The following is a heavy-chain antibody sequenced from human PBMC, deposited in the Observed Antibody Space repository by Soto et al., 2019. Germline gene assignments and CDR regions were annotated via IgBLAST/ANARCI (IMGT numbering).Heavy chain of an antibody. CDR3: AREYCSGGSCYSGWFDP. CDR2: IIPIFGTA. V-gene: IGHV1-69*12. CDR1: GGTFSSYA. Sequence: QVQLVQSGAEVKKPGSSVKVSCKASGGTFSSYAISWVRQAPGQGLEWMGGIIPIFGTANYAQKFQGRVTITADESTSTAYMELSSLRSEDTAVYYRAREYCSGGSCYSGWFDPWGQGTLVTVSS. D-gene: IGHD2-15*01. J-gene: IGHJ5*02.